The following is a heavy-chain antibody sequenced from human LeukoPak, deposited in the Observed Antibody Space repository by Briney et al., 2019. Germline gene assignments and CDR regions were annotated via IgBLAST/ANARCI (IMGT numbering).Heavy chain of an antibody. J-gene: IGHJ4*02. V-gene: IGHV4-30-2*01. Sequence: PSETLSLTCGVSGGSISSGGFSWSWTRQPPGKGLEWIGYIYHSGSTYYKPSLKSRVTISIDRSKNYSSLNLSSVTAADTAVYYCARGHGGVPYYFDYWGQGTLVTVSS. CDR3: ARGHGGVPYYFDY. CDR1: GGSISSGGFS. D-gene: IGHD3-16*01. CDR2: IYHSGST.